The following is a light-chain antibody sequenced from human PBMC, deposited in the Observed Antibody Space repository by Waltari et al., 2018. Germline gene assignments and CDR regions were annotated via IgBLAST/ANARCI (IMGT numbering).Light chain of an antibody. Sequence: IQMTQSPSSLSASVGDRVTITCRASQGIRNNLGWYQQKPGEAPKLLIYAASSLQSGVSSRFSGSGSGTDFTLTISSLQPEDFATYYCLQDYNYPFTFGPGTKVDIK. J-gene: IGKJ3*01. CDR3: LQDYNYPFT. CDR2: AAS. V-gene: IGKV1-6*01. CDR1: QGIRNN.